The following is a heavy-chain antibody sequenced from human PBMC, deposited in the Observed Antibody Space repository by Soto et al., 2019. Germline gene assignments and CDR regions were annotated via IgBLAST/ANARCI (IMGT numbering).Heavy chain of an antibody. Sequence: QVQLVQSGAEVKKPGASVKVSCKASGYTFTGYYMYWVRQAPGQGLEWMGWINPNSGGTNYAQKFQGWVTMTRDTSISTAYMELSRLRSDDTAVYYCARGRVSGTQNYYYGMDVWGQGTTVTVSS. J-gene: IGHJ6*02. D-gene: IGHD1-26*01. V-gene: IGHV1-2*04. CDR3: ARGRVSGTQNYYYGMDV. CDR2: INPNSGGT. CDR1: GYTFTGYY.